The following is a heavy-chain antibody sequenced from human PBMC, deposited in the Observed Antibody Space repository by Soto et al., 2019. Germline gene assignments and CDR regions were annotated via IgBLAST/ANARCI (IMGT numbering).Heavy chain of an antibody. CDR1: GGSVSSGSYY. V-gene: IGHV4-61*01. D-gene: IGHD4-17*01. CDR2: IYYSGST. CDR3: ARDLNGDYADP. Sequence: SEPLSLPCTVSGGSVSSGSYYWSWIRQPPGKGLEWIGYIYYSGSTNYNPSLKSRVTISVDTSKNQFSLKLSSVTAADTAVYYCARDLNGDYADPWGQGTLVTVSS. J-gene: IGHJ5*02.